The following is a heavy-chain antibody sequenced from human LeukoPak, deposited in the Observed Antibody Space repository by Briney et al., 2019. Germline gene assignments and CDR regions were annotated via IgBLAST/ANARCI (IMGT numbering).Heavy chain of an antibody. V-gene: IGHV4-30-2*01. Sequence: SQTLSLTCTVSGGSISSGGYYWSWIRQPPGKGLEWIGYIYHSGSTYYNPSLKSRVTISADTSKNQFSLKLSSVTAADTAVYYCARGSPHYYDSSGYYSNWGQGTLVTVSS. CDR1: GGSISSGGYY. J-gene: IGHJ4*02. CDR2: IYHSGST. CDR3: ARGSPHYYDSSGYYSN. D-gene: IGHD3-22*01.